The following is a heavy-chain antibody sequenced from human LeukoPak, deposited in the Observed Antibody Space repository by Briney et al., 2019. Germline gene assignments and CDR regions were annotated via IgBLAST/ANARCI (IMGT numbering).Heavy chain of an antibody. J-gene: IGHJ4*02. CDR1: GFIFSTYA. Sequence: GGSLRLSCAASGFIFSTYAMSWVRQAPGEGLEWVSVISGSGGNTYYADSVKGRFTISRDSSKNTLYLQMNSLKAEDTAVYFCARALADGYNFPPFDYWGQGTLVTVSS. CDR2: ISGSGGNT. D-gene: IGHD5-24*01. CDR3: ARALADGYNFPPFDY. V-gene: IGHV3-23*01.